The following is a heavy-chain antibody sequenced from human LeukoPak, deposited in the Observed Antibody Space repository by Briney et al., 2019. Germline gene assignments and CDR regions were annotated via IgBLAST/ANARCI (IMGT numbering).Heavy chain of an antibody. CDR3: AREGALSYYDSSGYYAFDI. CDR1: VRTFSSYA. Sequence: SVKVSCKASVRTFSSYAISWVRQAPGQGLEWMGGIIPIFGTANYAQKFQGRVTITADESTSTAYMELSSLRSEDTAVYYCAREGALSYYDSSGYYAFDIWGQGTMVTVSS. CDR2: IIPIFGTA. D-gene: IGHD3-22*01. V-gene: IGHV1-69*13. J-gene: IGHJ3*02.